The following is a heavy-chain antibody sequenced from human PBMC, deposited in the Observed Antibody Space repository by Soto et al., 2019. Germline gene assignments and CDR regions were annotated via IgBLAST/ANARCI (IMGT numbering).Heavy chain of an antibody. Sequence: SETLSLTCTVPGGSISSSSYYWGWIRQPPGKGLEWIGSIYYSGSTYYNPSLKSRVTISVDTSKNQFSLKLSSVTAADTAVYYCARHHYDFWSGSVSAWFDPWGQGTLVTVSS. CDR1: GGSISSSSYY. J-gene: IGHJ5*02. V-gene: IGHV4-39*01. CDR2: IYYSGST. CDR3: ARHHYDFWSGSVSAWFDP. D-gene: IGHD3-3*01.